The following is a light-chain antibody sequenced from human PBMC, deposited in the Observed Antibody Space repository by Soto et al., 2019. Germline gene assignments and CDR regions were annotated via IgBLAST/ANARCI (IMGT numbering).Light chain of an antibody. J-gene: IGLJ3*02. CDR2: NND. CDR1: SSNIGSNT. CDR3: AAWDDSLTAVL. Sequence: HSVLTQPPSASGTPGQSVTISCSGSSSNIGSNTVNWYQQLSGAAPKLLIHNNDRRPSGVPDRFSGSKSDTSASLAISGLQSADEADYYCAAWDDSLTAVLFGGGTKLTVL. V-gene: IGLV1-44*01.